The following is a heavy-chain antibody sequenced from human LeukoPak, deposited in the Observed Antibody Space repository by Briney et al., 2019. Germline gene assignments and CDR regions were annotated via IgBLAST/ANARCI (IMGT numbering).Heavy chain of an antibody. Sequence: GGSLRLSCAASGFTFSSYAMSWVRQSPGKGLEWVSAISGSGDSTYYGDSARGRFTISRDNSKHTVFLQMKSLRAEDTAVYYCARDRGSSPDYFDYWGQGTLVTVSS. V-gene: IGHV3-23*01. CDR1: GFTFSSYA. D-gene: IGHD6-6*01. CDR3: ARDRGSSPDYFDY. CDR2: ISGSGDST. J-gene: IGHJ4*02.